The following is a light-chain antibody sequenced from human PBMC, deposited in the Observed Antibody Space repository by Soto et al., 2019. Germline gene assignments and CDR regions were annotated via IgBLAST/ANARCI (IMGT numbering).Light chain of an antibody. CDR3: QQYNNWPPLT. Sequence: EIVMTQSPATLSVSPGDRATLSYRASQSVSSSLAWYQQIPGQAPRLLIYDASTRATGIPARFGGSGSGTEFTLTISSLQSEDFAVYYCQQYNNWPPLTFGGGTKVELK. CDR1: QSVSSS. CDR2: DAS. V-gene: IGKV3-15*01. J-gene: IGKJ4*01.